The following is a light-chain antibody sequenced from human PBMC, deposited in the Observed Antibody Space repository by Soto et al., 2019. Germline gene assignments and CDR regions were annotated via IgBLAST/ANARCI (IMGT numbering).Light chain of an antibody. CDR1: QSISSY. CDR3: QQSYTFPPT. J-gene: IGKJ3*01. V-gene: IGKV1-39*01. Sequence: DIQMTQSPSSLSASVGDRLTITCRASQSISSYLNWYQQKPGKAPKLLIYAASTLQSGVPSRFSGSGSGIDFTLTISGLQAEDFATYYCQQSYTFPPTFGPGTKVDIK. CDR2: AAS.